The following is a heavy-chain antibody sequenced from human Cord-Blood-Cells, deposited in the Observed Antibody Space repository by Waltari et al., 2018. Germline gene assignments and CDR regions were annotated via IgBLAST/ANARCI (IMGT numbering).Heavy chain of an antibody. J-gene: IGHJ6*02. Sequence: QVQLQQWGAGLLKTSATLSPTCAVSGGSFSGYYWSWIRQPLGTGREWIGEINHSGSTNYNPSLKSRVTISVDTSKNQFSLKLSSVTAADTAVYYCARVRVVGSGYYYYYYGMDVWGQGTTVTVSS. CDR1: GGSFSGYY. V-gene: IGHV4-34*01. D-gene: IGHD3-22*01. CDR2: INHSGST. CDR3: ARVRVVGSGYYYYYYGMDV.